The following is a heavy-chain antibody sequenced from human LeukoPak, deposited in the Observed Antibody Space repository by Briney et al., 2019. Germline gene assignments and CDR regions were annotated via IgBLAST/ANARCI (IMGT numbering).Heavy chain of an antibody. CDR2: INTDGSST. CDR1: GFTFSSYW. V-gene: IGHV3-74*01. CDR3: ARERVGAINFDY. D-gene: IGHD1-26*01. J-gene: IGHJ4*02. Sequence: GGSLRLSCAASGFTFSSYWMHWVRQAPGKGLVWVSHINTDGSSTSYADSVKGRFTISRDNAKNTLYLQMNSLGAEDTAVYYCARERVGAINFDYWGQGTLVTVSS.